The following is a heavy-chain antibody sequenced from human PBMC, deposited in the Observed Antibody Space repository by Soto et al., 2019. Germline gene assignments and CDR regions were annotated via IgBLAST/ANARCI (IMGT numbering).Heavy chain of an antibody. CDR2: IIPIFGTA. D-gene: IGHD3-10*01. Sequence: VQLVQSGAEVKKPGSSVKVSCKASGGTFSSYAISWVRQAPGQGLEWMGGIIPIFGTANYAQKFQGRVTITADESTSTAYMELSSLRSEDTAVYYCARDQAGPYGSGGYPYYYYYYGMDVWGQGTTVTVSS. V-gene: IGHV1-69*12. CDR1: GGTFSSYA. CDR3: ARDQAGPYGSGGYPYYYYYYGMDV. J-gene: IGHJ6*02.